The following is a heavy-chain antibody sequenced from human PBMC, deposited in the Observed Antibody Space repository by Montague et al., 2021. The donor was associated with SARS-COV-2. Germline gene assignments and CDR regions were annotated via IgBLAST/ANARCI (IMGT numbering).Heavy chain of an antibody. D-gene: IGHD3-22*01. CDR1: GGSINDHY. CDR2: ISSNGKT. J-gene: IGHJ2*01. Sequence: SETLSLTCTVSGGSINDHYRSWIRQSPGKGLEWIGYISSNGKTNYNPSLKRRVTLSADASRNEFSLKLDSVTAADTAVYFCARRGYYDSAGYHWHLDLWGRGILVTVSS. CDR3: ARRGYYDSAGYHWHLDL. V-gene: IGHV4-4*09.